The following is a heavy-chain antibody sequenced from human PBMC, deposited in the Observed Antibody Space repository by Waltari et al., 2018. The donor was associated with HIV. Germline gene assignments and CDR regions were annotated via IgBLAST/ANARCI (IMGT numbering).Heavy chain of an antibody. Sequence: QVQLQESGPGLVKPSETLSLTCTVSGGSISSYSWSWIRPPAGEGLEWIGRIYTSGSTNYNPSLKSRVTMSVDTSKNQFSLKLSSVTAADTAVYYCARDLSCSSTSCYRTPRGMDVWGQGTTVTVSS. D-gene: IGHD2-2*02. CDR3: ARDLSCSSTSCYRTPRGMDV. CDR1: GGSISSYS. CDR2: IYTSGST. V-gene: IGHV4-4*07. J-gene: IGHJ6*02.